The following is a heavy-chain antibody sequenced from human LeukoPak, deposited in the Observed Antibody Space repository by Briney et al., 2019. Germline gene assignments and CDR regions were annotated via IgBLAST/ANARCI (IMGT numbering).Heavy chain of an antibody. CDR2: INHSGST. CDR3: ARGPRTYSSSWYYPLDYYYYMDV. J-gene: IGHJ6*03. Sequence: SQTLSLTCAVYGGSFSGYYWSWIRQPPGKGLEWIGEINHSGSTNYNPSLKSRVTISVDTSKNQFSLKLSSVTAADTAVYYCARGPRTYSSSWYYPLDYYYYMDVWGKGTTVTVSS. V-gene: IGHV4-34*01. D-gene: IGHD6-13*01. CDR1: GGSFSGYY.